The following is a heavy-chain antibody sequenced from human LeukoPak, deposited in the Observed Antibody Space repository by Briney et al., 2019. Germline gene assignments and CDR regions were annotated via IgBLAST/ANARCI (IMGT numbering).Heavy chain of an antibody. D-gene: IGHD6-25*01. CDR2: IYYSGST. CDR3: ARTVGYSSADY. CDR1: GGSISSYY. V-gene: IGHV4-59*12. J-gene: IGHJ4*02. Sequence: PSETLSLTCTVSGGSISSYYWSWIRQPPGKGLEWIGYIYYSGSTNYNPSLKSRVTISVDTSKNQFSLKLSSVTAADTAVYYCARTVGYSSADYWGQGILVTVSS.